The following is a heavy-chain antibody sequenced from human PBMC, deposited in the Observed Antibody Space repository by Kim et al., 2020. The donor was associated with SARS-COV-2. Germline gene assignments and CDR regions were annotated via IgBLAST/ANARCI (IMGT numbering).Heavy chain of an antibody. V-gene: IGHV3-30-3*01. J-gene: IGHJ6*02. CDR2: ISYDGSNK. Sequence: GGSLRLSCAASGFTFSSYAMHWVRQAPGKGLEWVAVISYDGSNKYYADSVKGRFTISRDNSKNTLYLQMNSLRAEDTAVYYCARENGNDYSNYDFHYYYGMDVWGQGTTVTVSS. D-gene: IGHD4-4*01. CDR3: ARENGNDYSNYDFHYYYGMDV. CDR1: GFTFSSYA.